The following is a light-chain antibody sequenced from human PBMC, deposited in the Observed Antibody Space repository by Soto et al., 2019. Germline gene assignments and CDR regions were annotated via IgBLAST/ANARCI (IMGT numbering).Light chain of an antibody. V-gene: IGLV1-44*01. Sequence: QSVLTQPPSVSGTPGQRVTISCSGSSSNIGSNTVSWYQQLPGTAPKLLIYSNDQRPSGVPDRFSDSKSGTSDSLVISGLQSEDEADYYCAAWDDSLNGPVFGEGTKLTVL. CDR1: SSNIGSNT. J-gene: IGLJ3*02. CDR2: SND. CDR3: AAWDDSLNGPV.